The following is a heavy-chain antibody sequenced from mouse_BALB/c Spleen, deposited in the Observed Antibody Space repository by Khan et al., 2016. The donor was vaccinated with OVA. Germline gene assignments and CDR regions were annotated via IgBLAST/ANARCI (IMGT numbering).Heavy chain of an antibody. Sequence: VQLQQSGAELARPGASVKMSCKASGYTFSSHTMHWVKQRPGQGLEWIGYINPRSGYTQYNQKFNDKATLTADISSSTAYMQLGSLTSEYSAVYYCARRTTEYALDCWGQGTSVTVSS. CDR3: ARRTTEYALDC. D-gene: IGHD2-14*01. CDR1: GYTFSSHT. J-gene: IGHJ4*01. CDR2: INPRSGYT. V-gene: IGHV1-4*01.